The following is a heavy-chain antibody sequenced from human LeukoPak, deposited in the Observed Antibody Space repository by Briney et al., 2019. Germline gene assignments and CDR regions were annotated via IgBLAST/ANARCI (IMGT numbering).Heavy chain of an antibody. CDR2: IYYSGST. V-gene: IGHV4-59*01. J-gene: IGHJ4*02. D-gene: IGHD3-22*01. Sequence: SETLSLTCTVSGGSISSYYWSWIRQPPGKGLEWIGYIYYSGSTNYNPSLKGRVTISVDTSKNQFSLKLSSVTAADTAVYYCARGYYYDSSGYPELDYWGQGTLVTVSS. CDR3: ARGYYYDSSGYPELDY. CDR1: GGSISSYY.